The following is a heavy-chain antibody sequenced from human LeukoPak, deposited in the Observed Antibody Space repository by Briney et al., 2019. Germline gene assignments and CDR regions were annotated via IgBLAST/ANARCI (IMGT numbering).Heavy chain of an antibody. D-gene: IGHD1-26*01. Sequence: GGSLRLSCAASGFTFSNYNMNWVRQAPGKGLEWVSYISRSSSTIHYADSVKGRFTISRDNAKNSLYLQMNSLRAEDTAVYYCARDPRSGSYPDWFDPWGQGTLVTVSS. V-gene: IGHV3-48*01. CDR2: ISRSSSTI. CDR1: GFTFSNYN. CDR3: ARDPRSGSYPDWFDP. J-gene: IGHJ5*02.